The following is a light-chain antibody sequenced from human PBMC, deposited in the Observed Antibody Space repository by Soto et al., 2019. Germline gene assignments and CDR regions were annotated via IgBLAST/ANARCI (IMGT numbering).Light chain of an antibody. Sequence: QSVLTQPTSVSGSPGQSITISCTGNHNDIGTYDYVSWYQQHPGRAPRLLILGVTTRPSGISGRFSASKSGLTASLTISGLQPEDEADYYCSSFTSNRIYVFGPGTKVTVL. CDR3: SSFTSNRIYV. CDR2: GVT. J-gene: IGLJ1*01. CDR1: HNDIGTYDY. V-gene: IGLV2-14*03.